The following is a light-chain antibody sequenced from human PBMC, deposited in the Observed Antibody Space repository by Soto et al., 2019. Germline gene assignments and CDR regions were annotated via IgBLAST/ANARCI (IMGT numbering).Light chain of an antibody. CDR1: NTDVGGYNY. V-gene: IGLV2-14*01. CDR2: EVR. CDR3: TSYTPTGALV. J-gene: IGLJ6*01. Sequence: QSALTQPASVSWSPGQSITVSCTGTNTDVGGYNYVSWYQHRPGKAPRLMIYEVRNRLSGVSNRFSGSKSGNTASLTISGLQSEDEADYYCTSYTPTGALVFGSGTKVTVL.